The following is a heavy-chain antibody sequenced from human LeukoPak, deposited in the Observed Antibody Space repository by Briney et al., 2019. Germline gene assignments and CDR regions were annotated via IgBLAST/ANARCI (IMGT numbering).Heavy chain of an antibody. CDR3: ARDRVYSSGQDDYCYGMDV. CDR2: IYSGGST. V-gene: IGHV3-53*01. Sequence: GGSLRLSCAASGFTVSSNYMSWVRQAPGKGLEWVSVIYSGGSTYYADSEKGRFTISRDNFKNTLYLQMNSLRAEDTAVYYCARDRVYSSGQDDYCYGMDVWGQGTTVTVSS. D-gene: IGHD6-19*01. J-gene: IGHJ6*02. CDR1: GFTVSSNY.